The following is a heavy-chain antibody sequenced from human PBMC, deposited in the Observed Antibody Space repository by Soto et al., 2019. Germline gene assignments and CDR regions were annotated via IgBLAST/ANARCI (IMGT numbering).Heavy chain of an antibody. J-gene: IGHJ6*02. CDR3: GRGGTYYYDSSGYYGGPYYYYYYGMDV. V-gene: IGHV4-34*01. D-gene: IGHD3-22*01. CDR1: GGSFSGYY. Sequence: SETLSLTCAVYGGSFSGYYWSWIRQPPGKGLEWIGEINHSGSTNYNPSLKSRVSISVDTSKNQFSLKLSSVTAADTAVYYCGRGGTYYYDSSGYYGGPYYYYYYGMDVWGQGTTVTVSS. CDR2: INHSGST.